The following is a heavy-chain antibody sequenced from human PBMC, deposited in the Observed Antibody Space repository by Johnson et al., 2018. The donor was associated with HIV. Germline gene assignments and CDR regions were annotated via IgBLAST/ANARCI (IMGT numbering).Heavy chain of an antibody. Sequence: QVQVVESGGGVVQPGGSLRLSCAASGFSFSTFGMHWVRQAPGKGLEWVAFVRYDGSKKDYADSVKGRFTITRDNSKNKLYLQMNSLSAEDTAVYYCTKCIWGSSLIDAFDIWGQGTKVTVSS. CDR3: TKCIWGSSLIDAFDI. J-gene: IGHJ3*02. D-gene: IGHD6-13*01. CDR1: GFSFSTFG. V-gene: IGHV3-30*02. CDR2: VRYDGSKK.